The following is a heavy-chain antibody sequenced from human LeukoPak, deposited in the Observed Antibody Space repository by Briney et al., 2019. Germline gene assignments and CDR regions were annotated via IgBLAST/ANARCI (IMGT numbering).Heavy chain of an antibody. CDR3: ARACYDFWSGYNSGGYFDY. Sequence: PSQTLSLTCTVSGGSISSGHYYWSWIRQPPGKGLEWIGYIYYSGSTYYNPSLKSRVTISVDTSNNQFSLMLSSVTAADTAVYYCARACYDFWSGYNSGGYFDYSGQGTLVTASP. J-gene: IGHJ4*02. D-gene: IGHD3-3*01. CDR1: GGSISSGHYY. CDR2: IYYSGST. V-gene: IGHV4-30-4*08.